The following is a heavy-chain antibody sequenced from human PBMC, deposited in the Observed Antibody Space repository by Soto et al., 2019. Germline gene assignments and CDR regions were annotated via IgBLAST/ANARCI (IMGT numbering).Heavy chain of an antibody. CDR1: GYTFTSYD. J-gene: IGHJ6*03. Sequence: ASVQVSCKASGYTFTSYDINWVRQATGQGLEWMGWMDPNSGNTGYAQKFQGRVTMTRNTSISTAYMELSSLRSEDTAVYYCARGFFNSSSSYYYYYMDVWGKGTTVTVSS. D-gene: IGHD6-6*01. CDR3: ARGFFNSSSSYYYYYMDV. V-gene: IGHV1-8*01. CDR2: MDPNSGNT.